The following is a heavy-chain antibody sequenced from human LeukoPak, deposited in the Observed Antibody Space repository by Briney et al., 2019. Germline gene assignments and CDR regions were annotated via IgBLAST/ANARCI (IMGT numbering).Heavy chain of an antibody. J-gene: IGHJ4*02. CDR3: TRGFDISDY. Sequence: GGSLRLSYAASGFTFSSYWMSWVRQAPGKGLEWVANIKQDGSEKYYVDSVKGRFTISRDNARNSLYLQMNSLRVEDTAMYYCTRGFDISDYWGQGTVVTVSS. D-gene: IGHD3-9*01. CDR1: GFTFSSYW. V-gene: IGHV3-7*01. CDR2: IKQDGSEK.